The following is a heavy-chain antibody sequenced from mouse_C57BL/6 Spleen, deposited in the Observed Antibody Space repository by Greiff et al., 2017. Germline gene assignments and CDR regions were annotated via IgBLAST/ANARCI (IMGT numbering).Heavy chain of an antibody. CDR1: GYTFTSYW. V-gene: IGHV1-61*01. J-gene: IGHJ2*01. CDR3: ATIYYGNYGYCDY. CDR2: IYPSDSET. D-gene: IGHD2-1*01. Sequence: QVQLQQPGAELVRPGSSVKLSCKASGYTFTSYWMDWVKQRPGQGLEWIGNIYPSDSETHYNQKFKDKATLTVDKSSSTAYMQLSSLTSEDSAVYYCATIYYGNYGYCDYWGQGTTLTVSS.